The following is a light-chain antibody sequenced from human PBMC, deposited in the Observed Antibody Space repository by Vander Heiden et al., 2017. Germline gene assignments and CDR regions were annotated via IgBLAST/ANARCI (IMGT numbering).Light chain of an antibody. V-gene: IGKV2-28*01. J-gene: IGKJ3*01. Sequence: DIVLTQSPVSLFVTPGEPASIPCRSSQSLLYSNGYNFLDWYLQKPGQSPQLLIYLGSNRASGVPDRFSGSGSGTDFTLKISRLEAEDVGVYYCMQARQTPFTFGPGTKVEIK. CDR1: QSLLYSNGYNF. CDR2: LGS. CDR3: MQARQTPFT.